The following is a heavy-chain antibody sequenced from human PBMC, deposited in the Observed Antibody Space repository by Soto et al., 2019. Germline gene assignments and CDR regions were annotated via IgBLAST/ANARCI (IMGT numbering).Heavy chain of an antibody. CDR3: ARGQGIAVAGHPRNWFDP. J-gene: IGHJ5*02. CDR2: MNPNSGNT. V-gene: IGHV1-8*01. Sequence: QVQLVQSGAEVKKPGASVKVSCKASGYTFTSYDINWVRQATGQGLEWMGWMNPNSGNTGYAQKVQGRVTMTRNTSISTAYMELSSLRSEDTAVYYCARGQGIAVAGHPRNWFDPWGQGTLVTVSS. D-gene: IGHD6-19*01. CDR1: GYTFTSYD.